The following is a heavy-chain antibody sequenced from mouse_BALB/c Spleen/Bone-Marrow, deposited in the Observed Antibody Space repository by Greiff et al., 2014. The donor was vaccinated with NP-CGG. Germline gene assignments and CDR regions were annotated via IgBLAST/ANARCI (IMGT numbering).Heavy chain of an antibody. Sequence: VQLQQSGPGLVAPSQSLSITCTVSGFSLNSFGVHWVRQPPGKGLEWLRVIWPGGSTNYNSALMSRLSISKDNSKSQVFLKMHSLQTDDTAMYYCAREGTFYYALDYWGQGTSVTVSS. J-gene: IGHJ4*01. CDR1: GFSLNSFG. CDR2: IWPGGST. V-gene: IGHV2-9*02. CDR3: AREGTFYYALDY.